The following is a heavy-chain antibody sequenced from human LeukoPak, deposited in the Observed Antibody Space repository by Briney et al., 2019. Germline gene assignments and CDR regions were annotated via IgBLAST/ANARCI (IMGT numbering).Heavy chain of an antibody. D-gene: IGHD3-22*01. CDR3: ARDAKYYYDSSGYHNNDY. Sequence: PGGSLRLSCAASGFTFSDYYMSWIRQAPGKGLEWVSYISSSGSTIYYADSVKGRFTISRDNAKNSLYLQMNSLRAEDTAVYYCARDAKYYYDSSGYHNNDYWGQGTLVTVSS. J-gene: IGHJ4*02. V-gene: IGHV3-11*01. CDR2: ISSSGSTI. CDR1: GFTFSDYY.